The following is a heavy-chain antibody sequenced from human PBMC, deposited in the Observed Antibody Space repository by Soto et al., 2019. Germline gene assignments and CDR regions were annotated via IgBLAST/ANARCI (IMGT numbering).Heavy chain of an antibody. J-gene: IGHJ4*02. CDR3: ASTARDYYFDY. D-gene: IGHD5-18*01. CDR1: GGTFSSYA. CDR2: IIPIFGTA. Sequence: SVKVSCKASGGTFSSYAISWVRQAPGQGLEWMGGIIPIFGTANYAQKFQGRVTITAEDSTSTAYIELSSLRSEDTAVYYCASTARDYYFDYWGQGTLVTVSS. V-gene: IGHV1-69*13.